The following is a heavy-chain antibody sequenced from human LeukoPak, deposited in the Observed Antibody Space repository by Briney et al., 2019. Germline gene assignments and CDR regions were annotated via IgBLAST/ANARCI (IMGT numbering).Heavy chain of an antibody. J-gene: IGHJ4*02. V-gene: IGHV3-48*03. CDR2: ISSSGSTI. CDR3: ARGWRDFDY. Sequence: GGSLRLSCAASGFTFSSYEMNWVRQAPGKGLEWVSYISSSGSTIYYADSVKGRFTIPRDNAKNSLYLQMNSLRAEDTAVYYCARGWRDFDYWGQGTLVTVSS. CDR1: GFTFSSYE.